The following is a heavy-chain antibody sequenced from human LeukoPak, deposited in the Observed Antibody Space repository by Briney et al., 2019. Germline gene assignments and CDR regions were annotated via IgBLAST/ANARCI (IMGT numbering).Heavy chain of an antibody. CDR1: GGSISSSSYY. CDR3: ARGHPKSYSGSYPDY. D-gene: IGHD1-26*01. CDR2: IYYSGST. J-gene: IGHJ4*02. V-gene: IGHV4-39*07. Sequence: SETLSLTCTVSGGSISSSSYYWGWIRQPPGKGLEWIGSIYYSGSTYYNPSLKSRVTISVDTSKNQFSLKLSSVTAADTAVYYCARGHPKSYSGSYPDYWGQGTLVTVSS.